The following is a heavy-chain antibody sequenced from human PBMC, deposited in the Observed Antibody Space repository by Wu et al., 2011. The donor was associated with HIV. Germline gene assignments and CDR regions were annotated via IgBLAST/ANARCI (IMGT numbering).Heavy chain of an antibody. V-gene: IGHV1-2*02. CDR3: ARVGGEADY. Sequence: QVQLVQSGAEVKKPGASVKVSCKASGYTFTGYYMHWVRQAPGQGLEWMGWINPNTGGTNYAPKFQGRVTMTRDTSITTAYMELSRLRSDDTALYYCARVGGEADYWGQGTLVTVXS. CDR1: GYTFTGYY. CDR2: INPNTGGT. J-gene: IGHJ4*02. D-gene: IGHD3-10*01.